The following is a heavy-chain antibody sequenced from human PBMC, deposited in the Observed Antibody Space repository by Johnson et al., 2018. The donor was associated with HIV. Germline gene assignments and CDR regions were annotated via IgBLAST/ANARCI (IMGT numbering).Heavy chain of an antibody. CDR3: ARDGGIQLWSAFDI. Sequence: VQLVESGGGLVQPGGSLRLSCAASGFTVSSNYMSWVRQAPGTGLEWVSVIYSGGSTYYADSVKGRFTISRDNSKNTLYLQMNSLRAEDTAVYYCARDGGIQLWSAFDIWGQGTMVTVSS. D-gene: IGHD5-18*01. V-gene: IGHV3-66*01. CDR1: GFTVSSNY. CDR2: IYSGGST. J-gene: IGHJ3*02.